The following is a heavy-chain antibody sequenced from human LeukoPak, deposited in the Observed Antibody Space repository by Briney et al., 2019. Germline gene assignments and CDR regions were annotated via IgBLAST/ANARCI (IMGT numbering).Heavy chain of an antibody. CDR3: ARGGIAGHWYFDL. J-gene: IGHJ2*01. D-gene: IGHD6-13*01. V-gene: IGHV4-34*01. CDR2: INHSGST. CDR1: GGSFSGYY. Sequence: PSETLSLTCAVYGGSFSGYYWSWIRQPPGKGLEWIGEINHSGSTNYNQSLKSRVTISVDTSKNQFSLKLSSVTAADTAVYYCARGGIAGHWYFDLWGRGTLVTVSS.